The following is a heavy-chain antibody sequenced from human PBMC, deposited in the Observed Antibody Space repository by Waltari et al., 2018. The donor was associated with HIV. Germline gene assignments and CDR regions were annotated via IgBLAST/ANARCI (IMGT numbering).Heavy chain of an antibody. Sequence: QVQLVQSGAEVKKPGASVKVSCKASGYTFTSYDINWGRQATGPGLEWIGWMNPNSGNTGDAQKFQGRVTVTRNTSISTAYMELSSMGSEDTAVYYCARAEAQLRFLEWSTGAYYGMDVWGQGTTVTVSS. J-gene: IGHJ6*02. D-gene: IGHD3-3*01. CDR1: GYTFTSYD. CDR3: ARAEAQLRFLEWSTGAYYGMDV. CDR2: MNPNSGNT. V-gene: IGHV1-8*01.